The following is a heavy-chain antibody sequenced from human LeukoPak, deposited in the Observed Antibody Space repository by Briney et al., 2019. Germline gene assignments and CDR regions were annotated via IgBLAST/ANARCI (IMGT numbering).Heavy chain of an antibody. D-gene: IGHD3-10*01. CDR1: GGSISSGDYY. Sequence: SETLSLTCTVSGGSISSGDYYWSWIRQPPGKGLEWSGYIYYSGSTYYNPSLESRVTISVDTSKNQSSRKLSSVTAADTAVYYCARDPAVLWFGESDWGQGTLVTVSS. CDR2: IYYSGST. CDR3: ARDPAVLWFGESD. J-gene: IGHJ4*02. V-gene: IGHV4-30-4*08.